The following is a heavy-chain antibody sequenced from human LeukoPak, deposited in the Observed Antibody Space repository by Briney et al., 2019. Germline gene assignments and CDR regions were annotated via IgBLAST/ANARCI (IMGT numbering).Heavy chain of an antibody. J-gene: IGHJ6*03. V-gene: IGHV3-30*02. Sequence: QLGGSLRLSCAASGFTFSSYGMHWVRQASGKGLEWVAFIRYDGSNKYYADSVKGRFTISRDNSKNTLYLQMKSLRAEDTAVYYCAKGGGYEAQYYYYYLDVWGKGTTVTISS. D-gene: IGHD5-12*01. CDR1: GFTFSSYG. CDR2: IRYDGSNK. CDR3: AKGGGYEAQYYYYYLDV.